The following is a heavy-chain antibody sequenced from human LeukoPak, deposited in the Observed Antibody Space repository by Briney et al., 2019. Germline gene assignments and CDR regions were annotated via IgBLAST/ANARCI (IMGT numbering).Heavy chain of an antibody. V-gene: IGHV1-46*01. J-gene: IGHJ4*02. CDR3: ARTHDYGDYVYYFDY. CDR1: GYTFTTYY. CDR2: INPSGGSS. Sequence: GASVKVSCKASGYTFTTYYIVWVRQAPGQGLEWMGIINPSGGSSSYAQKFQGRVSMTRDTYTRTVYMELSSLRSEDTAVYYCARTHDYGDYVYYFDYWGQGTLVTVSS. D-gene: IGHD4-17*01.